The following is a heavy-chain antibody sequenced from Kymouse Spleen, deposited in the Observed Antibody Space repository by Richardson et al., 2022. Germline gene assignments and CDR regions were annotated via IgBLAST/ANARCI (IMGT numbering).Heavy chain of an antibody. CDR2: INHSGST. V-gene: IGHV4-34*01. CDR1: GGSFSGYY. Sequence: QVQLQQWGAGLLKPSETLSLTCAVYGGSFSGYYWSWIRQPPGKGLEWIGEINHSGSTNYNPSLKSRVTISVDTSKNQFSLKLSSVTAADTAVYYCARDYYGSGSYYNPFDYWGQGTLVTVSS. D-gene: IGHD3-10*01. CDR3: ARDYYGSGSYYNPFDY. J-gene: IGHJ4*02.